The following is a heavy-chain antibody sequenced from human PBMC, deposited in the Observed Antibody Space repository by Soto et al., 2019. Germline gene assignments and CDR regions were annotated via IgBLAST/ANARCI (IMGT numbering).Heavy chain of an antibody. D-gene: IGHD2-2*01. V-gene: IGHV3-30-3*01. CDR2: ISYDGSNK. CDR1: GFTFSSYA. J-gene: IGHJ5*02. CDR3: ARDMVLVPAAMFSWFDP. Sequence: PGGSLRLSCAASGFTFSSYAMHWVHQAPGKGLEWVAVISYDGSNKYYADSVKGRFTISRDNSKNTLYLQMNSLRAEDTAVYYCARDMVLVPAAMFSWFDPWGQGTLVTVSS.